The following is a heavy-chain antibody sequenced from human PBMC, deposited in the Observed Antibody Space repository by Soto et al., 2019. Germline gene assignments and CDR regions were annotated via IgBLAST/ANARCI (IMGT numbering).Heavy chain of an antibody. CDR1: GGTFSSYA. CDR3: ARSRADYDSSGYYYLLDY. V-gene: IGHV1-69*13. D-gene: IGHD3-22*01. J-gene: IGHJ4*02. CDR2: IIPIFGTA. Sequence: SVKVSCKASGGTFSSYAISWVRQAPGQGLEWMGGIIPIFGTANYAQKFQGRVTITADESTSTAYMELSSLRSEDTAVYYCARSRADYDSSGYYYLLDYWGQGTLVTV.